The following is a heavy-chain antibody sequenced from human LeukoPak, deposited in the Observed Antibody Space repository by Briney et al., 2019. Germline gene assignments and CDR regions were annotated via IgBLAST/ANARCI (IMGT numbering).Heavy chain of an antibody. J-gene: IGHJ4*02. CDR1: GFTLGNYD. V-gene: IGHV3-23*01. CDR3: AKDRFVWGKPNFDY. Sequence: GGSLRLSCAASGFTLGNYDMHWVRQPPGKGLEWVSGISGSGASANYADSVKGRFTISRDFSKNTLDLQMRSLRAEDTAVYYCAKDRFVWGKPNFDYGAKGTLVTVS. CDR2: ISGSGASA. D-gene: IGHD3-16*01.